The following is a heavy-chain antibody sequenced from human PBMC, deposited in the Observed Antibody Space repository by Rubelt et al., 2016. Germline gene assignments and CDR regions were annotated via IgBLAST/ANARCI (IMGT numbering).Heavy chain of an antibody. Sequence: SGSTYYNPSLKSRVTISVDTSKNQFSLKLSSVTAADTAVYYCARGRRNYYGSGSYMYNWFDPWGQGTLVTVSS. CDR3: ARGRRNYYGSGSYMYNWFDP. CDR2: SGST. D-gene: IGHD3-10*01. V-gene: IGHV4-39*07. J-gene: IGHJ5*02.